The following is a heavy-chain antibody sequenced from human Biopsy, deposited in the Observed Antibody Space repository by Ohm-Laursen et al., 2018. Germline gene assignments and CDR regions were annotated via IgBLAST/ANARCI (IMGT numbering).Heavy chain of an antibody. CDR1: GGSFTGYY. D-gene: IGHD1-26*01. J-gene: IGHJ3*02. V-gene: IGHV4-59*10. CDR2: IYTSGSP. Sequence: SETLSLTCAVYGGSFTGYYWSWIRQPAGKGLEWIGRIYTSGSPNYNLSLESRVTMSVDTSKNQFPLNLRSVTAADTAVYYCARGTGRYYVYGAFDIWGQGTVVTVSS. CDR3: ARGTGRYYVYGAFDI.